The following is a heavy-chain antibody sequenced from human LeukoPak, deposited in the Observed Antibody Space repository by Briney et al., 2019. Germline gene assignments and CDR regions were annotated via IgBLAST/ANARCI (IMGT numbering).Heavy chain of an antibody. CDR3: AGEEGIAAAAAIYYYGMDV. D-gene: IGHD6-13*01. CDR1: GGTFSSYA. J-gene: IGHJ6*02. V-gene: IGHV1-69*04. CDR2: IIPILGIA. Sequence: AASVKVSCKASGGTFSSYAISWVRQAPGQGLEWMGRIIPILGIANYAQKFQGRVTITADKSTSTAYMELSSLRSEDTAVYYCAGEEGIAAAAAIYYYGMDVWGQGTTVTVSS.